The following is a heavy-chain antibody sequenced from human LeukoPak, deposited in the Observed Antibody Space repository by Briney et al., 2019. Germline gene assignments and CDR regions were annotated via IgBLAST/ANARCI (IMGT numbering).Heavy chain of an antibody. CDR3: ARSDVSNYYHGMDV. Sequence: ASVKVSCKASGYTFTSYAMHWVRQAPGQRLEWMGWINAGNGNTKYSQKFQGRVTITRDTSASTAYMELSSLRSGDTAVYYCARSDVSNYYHGMDVWGQGTTVTVSS. D-gene: IGHD2-21*02. V-gene: IGHV1-3*01. CDR1: GYTFTSYA. CDR2: INAGNGNT. J-gene: IGHJ6*02.